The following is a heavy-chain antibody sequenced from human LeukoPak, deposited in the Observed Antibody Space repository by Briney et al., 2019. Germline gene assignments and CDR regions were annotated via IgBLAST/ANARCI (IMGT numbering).Heavy chain of an antibody. J-gene: IGHJ4*02. CDR2: IFSDGIRK. D-gene: IGHD1-26*01. V-gene: IGHV3-30*12. CDR3: ARASGPIKKNRFDQ. Sequence: GMSLSLSCATSGFTFSTYGMEWVRQAPGKGLEWVAIIFSDGIRKYYADSVKGRFTISRDISRSTLYLEVNSLSAEDTAVYYCARASGPIKKNRFDQWGQGTLVTVSS. CDR1: GFTFSTYG.